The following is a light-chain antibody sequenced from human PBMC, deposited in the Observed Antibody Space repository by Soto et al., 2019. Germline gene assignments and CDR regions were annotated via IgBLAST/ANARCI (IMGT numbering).Light chain of an antibody. V-gene: IGLV2-8*01. Sequence: QSALTQPPSASGSPGQSVTISCTGTRSDVGTYNYVSWYQQHPGKAPKLIIYEVSKRPSGVPDRSSGSKSGNTSSLTVSGLQAEDEADYYCSSYAGRNNFYVFGTGTKLTVL. CDR1: RSDVGTYNY. J-gene: IGLJ1*01. CDR3: SSYAGRNNFYV. CDR2: EVS.